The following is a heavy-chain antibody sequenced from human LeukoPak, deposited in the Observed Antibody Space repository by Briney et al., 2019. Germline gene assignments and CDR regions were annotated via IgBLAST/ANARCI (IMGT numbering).Heavy chain of an antibody. D-gene: IGHD5-12*01. J-gene: IGHJ4*02. Sequence: SETLSLTCTVSGGSISSYYWSWIRQPPGKGLEWIGYIYYSGSTNYNPSLESRVTISVDTSKNQFSLKLSSVTAADTAVYFCASGSGYPFDYWGKGTLVTVSS. CDR1: GGSISSYY. CDR3: ASGSGYPFDY. V-gene: IGHV4-59*01. CDR2: IYYSGST.